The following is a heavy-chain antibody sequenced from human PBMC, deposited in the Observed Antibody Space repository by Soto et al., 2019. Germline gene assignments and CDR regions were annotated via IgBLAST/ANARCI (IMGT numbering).Heavy chain of an antibody. V-gene: IGHV3-74*01. J-gene: IGHJ4*02. D-gene: IGHD5-12*01. CDR2: ISRDGSST. CDR1: VLTFSNYW. Sequence: GGSLRLSCAGSVLTFSNYWIHWVRQAPGQGLAWVSRISRDGSSTTYADSVKGRFTISRDFAKNTVYLQMNSLRAEDTAVYYCARESSGYSSYFDYWGQGTLVTVSS. CDR3: ARESSGYSSYFDY.